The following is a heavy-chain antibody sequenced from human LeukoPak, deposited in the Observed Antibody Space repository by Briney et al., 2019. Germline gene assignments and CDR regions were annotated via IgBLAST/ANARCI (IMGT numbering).Heavy chain of an antibody. CDR1: GFTVSSNY. CDR3: ARGYSNYTAWFDP. CDR2: IYSDGRT. D-gene: IGHD4-11*01. V-gene: IGHV3-66*02. Sequence: PGGSLRLSCAASGFTVSSNYMSWVRQAPGKGLEWVSVIYSDGRTYYADSVKGRFTISRDNSKNTLYLQMNSLRVEDTALYYCARGYSNYTAWFDPWGQGTLVTVSS. J-gene: IGHJ5*02.